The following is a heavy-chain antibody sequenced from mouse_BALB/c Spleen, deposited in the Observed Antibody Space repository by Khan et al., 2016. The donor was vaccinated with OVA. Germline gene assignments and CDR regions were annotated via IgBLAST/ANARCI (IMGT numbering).Heavy chain of an antibody. J-gene: IGHJ3*01. D-gene: IGHD3-1*01. CDR3: ERGGSSGPAWFAY. Sequence: EVQLQESGPGLVKPSQSLSLTCSVTGYSITSGYFWNWIRQFPGNNLEWLGYIRYDGDSNYNPSLKNRISITRDTSKNQLFLKLTSAPPEDTATYYCERGGSSGPAWFAYWGQGTLVTVSA. V-gene: IGHV3-6*02. CDR1: GYSITSGYF. CDR2: IRYDGDS.